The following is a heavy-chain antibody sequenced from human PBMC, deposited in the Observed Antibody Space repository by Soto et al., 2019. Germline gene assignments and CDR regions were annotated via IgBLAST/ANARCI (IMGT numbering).Heavy chain of an antibody. CDR1: GFTFDDYT. CDR3: AKAGPYSSSQAPLDY. D-gene: IGHD6-6*01. V-gene: IGHV3-43*01. J-gene: IGHJ4*02. CDR2: ISWDGGST. Sequence: GGSLRLSCAASGFTFDDYTMHWVRQAPGKGLEWVSLISWDGGSTYYADSVKGRFTISRDNSKNSLYLQMNSLRTEDTALYYCAKAGPYSSSQAPLDYWGQGTLVTVSS.